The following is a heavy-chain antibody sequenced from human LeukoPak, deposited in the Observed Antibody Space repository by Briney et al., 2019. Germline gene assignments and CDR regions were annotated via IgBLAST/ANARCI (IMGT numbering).Heavy chain of an antibody. CDR2: INPNSGGT. Sequence: ASVKVSCTASGYTFTGYYIHWVRQAPGQGLEWMGWINPNSGGTNYAQKFQGRVTMTRDTYISTAYMDLSRLRSDDTAVYYCARGSIVGATFDYFDSWGQGTLVTVSS. CDR1: GYTFTGYY. V-gene: IGHV1-2*02. J-gene: IGHJ4*02. CDR3: ARGSIVGATFDYFDS. D-gene: IGHD1-26*01.